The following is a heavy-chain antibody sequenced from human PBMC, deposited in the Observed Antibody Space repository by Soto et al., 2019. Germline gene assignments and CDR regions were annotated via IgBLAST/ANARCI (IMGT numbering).Heavy chain of an antibody. V-gene: IGHV3-30-3*01. CDR3: ARGQYYYDSSGYYPDSMDV. J-gene: IGHJ6*02. CDR1: GFTFSSYA. Sequence: PGGSLRLSCAASGFTFSSYAMHWVRQAPGKGLEWVAVISYDGSNKYYADSVKGRFTISRDNSKNTLYLQMNSLRAEDTAVYYCARGQYYYDSSGYYPDSMDVWGQGTTVTVSS. CDR2: ISYDGSNK. D-gene: IGHD3-22*01.